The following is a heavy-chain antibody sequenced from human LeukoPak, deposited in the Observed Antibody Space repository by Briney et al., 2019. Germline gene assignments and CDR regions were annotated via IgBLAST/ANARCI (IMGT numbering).Heavy chain of an antibody. V-gene: IGHV1-2*02. CDR3: ARAKDEWELTYDY. D-gene: IGHD1-26*01. CDR2: INPNNGGT. Sequence: ASVKVSCKASGYTFTGYYMHWVRQAPGQGLEWMGWINPNNGGTNYAQKFQGRVTMTRDTSISTAYMELSRLRSDDTAVYYCARAKDEWELTYDYWGQGTLVTVSS. CDR1: GYTFTGYY. J-gene: IGHJ4*02.